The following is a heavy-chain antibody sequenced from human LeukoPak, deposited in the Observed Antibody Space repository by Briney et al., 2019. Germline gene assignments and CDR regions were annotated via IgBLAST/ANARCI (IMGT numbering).Heavy chain of an antibody. J-gene: IGHJ4*02. Sequence: ETLSLTCTVSGGSISSYYWSWIRQPPGKGLEWIGYIYYSGSTNYNPSLKSRVTMSVDTSKNQFSLRLSSVTAADTAVYYCARSDISTSRPGVFDYWGQGTLVTVSS. CDR2: IYYSGST. CDR3: ARSDISTSRPGVFDY. CDR1: GGSISSYY. D-gene: IGHD1-1*01. V-gene: IGHV4-59*08.